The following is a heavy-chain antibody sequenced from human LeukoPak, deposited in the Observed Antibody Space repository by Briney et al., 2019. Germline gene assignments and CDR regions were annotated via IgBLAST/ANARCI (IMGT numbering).Heavy chain of an antibody. V-gene: IGHV1-69*05. CDR1: GGTFNSYA. CDR2: IIPIFGTA. CDR3: ARDLFSSSWPFDY. D-gene: IGHD6-13*01. Sequence: SVKVSCKASGGTFNSYAISWVRQAPGQGLEWMGRIIPIFGTANYAQKFQGRVTITTDESTSTAYMELSSLRSEDTAVYYCARDLFSSSWPFDYWGQGTLVTVSS. J-gene: IGHJ4*02.